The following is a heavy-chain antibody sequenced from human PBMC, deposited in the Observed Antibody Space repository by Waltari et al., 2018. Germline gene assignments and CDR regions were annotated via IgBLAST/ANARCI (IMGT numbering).Heavy chain of an antibody. CDR3: TRGGHPNS. J-gene: IGHJ1*01. D-gene: IGHD7-27*01. CDR1: GATIDSNY. Sequence: SGGGLVHPGGSLRLPCPASGATIDSNYMNWLRQAPGKGLEWISVIFADGTTHFADSVRGRFVISRDKSENTLYLQMNFVRADDSSVYYCTRGGHPNSWGQGTLVTVSS. CDR2: IFADGTT. V-gene: IGHV3-66*02.